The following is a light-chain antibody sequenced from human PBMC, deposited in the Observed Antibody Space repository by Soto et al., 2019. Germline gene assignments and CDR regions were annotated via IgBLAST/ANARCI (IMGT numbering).Light chain of an antibody. J-gene: IGLJ1*01. CDR3: SLYTSENTYV. V-gene: IGLV2-18*01. CDR2: EAS. Sequence: QSVLTQPPSVSGSPGQSVTISCTGTSTDFVSYNRVSWYRQPPGTAPKLIIYEASNRPTGVPDRFSGSKSGNTASLTISGLQAANEADYYCSLYTSENTYVFGTGTKVT. CDR1: STDFVSYNR.